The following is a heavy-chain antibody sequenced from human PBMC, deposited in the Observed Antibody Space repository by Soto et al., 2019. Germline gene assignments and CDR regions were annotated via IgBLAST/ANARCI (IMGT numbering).Heavy chain of an antibody. CDR1: GFTFTSSA. CDR2: IVVGSGNT. D-gene: IGHD2-2*01. V-gene: IGHV1-58*01. CDR3: AADRFFCSSTSCPAYYYGMDV. Sequence: GASVKVSCKASGFTFTSSAVQWVRQARGQRLEWIGWIVVGSGNTNYAQKFQERVTITRDMSTSTAYMELSSLRSEDTAVYYCAADRFFCSSTSCPAYYYGMDVWGQGTTVTVSS. J-gene: IGHJ6*02.